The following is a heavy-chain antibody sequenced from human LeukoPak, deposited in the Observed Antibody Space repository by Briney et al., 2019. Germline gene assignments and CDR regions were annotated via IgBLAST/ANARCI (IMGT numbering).Heavy chain of an antibody. J-gene: IGHJ5*02. CDR2: FDPEDGET. D-gene: IGHD6-19*01. CDR3: ATVYSSGWYFWFDP. Sequence: ASVKVSCKVSGYTLTELSMHWVRQAPGKGLEWMGGFDPEDGETIYAQKFQGRVTMTEDTSTDTAYMELSSLRSGDTAVYYCATVYSSGWYFWFDPWGQGTLVTVSS. V-gene: IGHV1-24*01. CDR1: GYTLTELS.